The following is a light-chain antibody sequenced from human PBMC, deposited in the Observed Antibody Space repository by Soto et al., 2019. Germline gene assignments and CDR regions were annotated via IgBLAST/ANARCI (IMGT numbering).Light chain of an antibody. J-gene: IGKJ1*01. Sequence: EIVMTQYPATLSVSPGERATLSCRASQSVSRNLAWYQQKPGQAPTLHIYGASTRATAIPGRFSGSGSGTEFTLTISSLQTEAFAVYYCQQYNNWPETVGQGTKVELK. CDR3: QQYNNWPET. CDR2: GAS. CDR1: QSVSRN. V-gene: IGKV3-15*01.